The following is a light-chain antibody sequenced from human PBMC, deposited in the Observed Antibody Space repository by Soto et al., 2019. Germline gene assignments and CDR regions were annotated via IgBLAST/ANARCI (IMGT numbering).Light chain of an antibody. CDR3: QQFNVYPIT. CDR2: DVS. V-gene: IGKV1-13*02. CDR1: QDIRGA. J-gene: IGKJ5*01. Sequence: AIQLTQSPSSLSASVGDRVTITCRASQDIRGALDWYQQKPGKAHKLLIYDVSSLESGVTSRFSGSGSGTDFNFTISSLQPEDFATYYCQQFNVYPITFGQGTRLEIK.